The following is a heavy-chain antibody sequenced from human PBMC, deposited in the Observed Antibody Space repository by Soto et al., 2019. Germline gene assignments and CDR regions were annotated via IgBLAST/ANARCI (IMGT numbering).Heavy chain of an antibody. CDR2: ISWNSGSI. D-gene: IGHD5-12*01. CDR1: GFNFDDYA. Sequence: PGGSLRLSCAASGFNFDDYAMHWVRQAPGKGLEWVSGISWNSGSIGYADSVKGRFTISRDNAKNSLYLQMNSLRAEDTALYYCAKVHRGYSGYDLFDYWGQGTLVTVSS. CDR3: AKVHRGYSGYDLFDY. V-gene: IGHV3-9*01. J-gene: IGHJ4*02.